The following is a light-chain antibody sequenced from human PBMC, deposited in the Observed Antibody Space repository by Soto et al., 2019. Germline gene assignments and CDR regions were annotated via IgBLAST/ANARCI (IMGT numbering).Light chain of an antibody. J-gene: IGKJ3*01. Sequence: DIQMTQSPSSLSASVGDIVSITGRASQVISNYVAWYQQKPGKVPKLLIYAASTLQSGVPSRFSGSGSGTDFNLTISSLQPEDVAHYYCQQYNSAPFTFGPGPKVDIK. CDR3: QQYNSAPFT. V-gene: IGKV1-27*01. CDR1: QVISNY. CDR2: AAS.